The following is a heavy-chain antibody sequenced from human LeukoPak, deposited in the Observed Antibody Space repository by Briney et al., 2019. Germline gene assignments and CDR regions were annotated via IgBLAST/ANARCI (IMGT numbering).Heavy chain of an antibody. CDR3: ARDDFSTKRIDY. V-gene: IGHV3-21*01. CDR2: ISSVGFHI. Sequence: PGGSLRLSCAASGFTVSNNYMNWVRKAPGKGLEWVSSISSVGFHISYADSVRGRFTISRDNAKNSLYLDMHSLRADDTAVYYCARDDFSTKRIDYWGQGTLVIVSS. CDR1: GFTVSNNY. J-gene: IGHJ4*02. D-gene: IGHD5/OR15-5a*01.